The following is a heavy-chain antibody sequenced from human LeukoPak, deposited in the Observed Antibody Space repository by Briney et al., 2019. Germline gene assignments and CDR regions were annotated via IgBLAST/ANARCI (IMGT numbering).Heavy chain of an antibody. J-gene: IGHJ6*04. Sequence: GSLRLSCAASGFTFSSYAMHWVRQAPGKGLEWVAVISYDGSNKYYADSVKGRFTISRDNSKNTLYLQMNSLRAEDTAVYYCARDQGSGICYYGMDVWGKGTTVTVSS. CDR1: GFTFSSYA. CDR3: ARDQGSGICYYGMDV. CDR2: ISYDGSNK. D-gene: IGHD3-10*01. V-gene: IGHV3-30*04.